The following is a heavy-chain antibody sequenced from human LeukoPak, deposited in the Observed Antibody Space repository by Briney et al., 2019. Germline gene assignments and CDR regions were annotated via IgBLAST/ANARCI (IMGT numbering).Heavy chain of an antibody. CDR1: GFRFSSYA. CDR2: ISDSGGST. J-gene: IGHJ4*02. CDR3: AKGSGIAVAGIGGSYFDY. D-gene: IGHD6-19*01. Sequence: GGSVRLSCAASGFRFSSYAMIWVRQAPGKGLEGVSAISDSGGSTYYADSVKGRFTISRDNSKNKLYLQMNSLRAEDTAVYYCAKGSGIAVAGIGGSYFDYWGQGTLVTVSS. V-gene: IGHV3-23*01.